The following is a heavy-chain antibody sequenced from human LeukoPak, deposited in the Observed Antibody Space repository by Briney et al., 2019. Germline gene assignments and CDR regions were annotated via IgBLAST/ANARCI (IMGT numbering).Heavy chain of an antibody. CDR3: ARGGGDYYDSSGYFDY. CDR2: IYYSGST. Sequence: PSQTLSLTCTVSGGSISSGDYYWSWIRQPPGKGLEWIGYIYYSGSTYYNSSLKSRVTISVDTSKNQFSLKLSSVTAADTAVYYCARGGGDYYDSSGYFDYWGQGTLVTVSS. CDR1: GGSISSGDYY. V-gene: IGHV4-30-4*01. D-gene: IGHD3-22*01. J-gene: IGHJ4*02.